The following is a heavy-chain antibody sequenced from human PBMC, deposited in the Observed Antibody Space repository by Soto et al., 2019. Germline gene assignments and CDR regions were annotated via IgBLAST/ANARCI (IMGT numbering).Heavy chain of an antibody. CDR3: ALRSMAVVPEY. CDR2: LYYGRSA. D-gene: IGHD3-22*01. J-gene: IGHJ4*02. Sequence: QVQLQESGPGLVKPSETLSLTCAVSGDSISSYYCMWIRQPPGKGLESIGYLYYGRSANYNPSLRSRVTLSVETSTNQCSLTLSSMTAADTAVYYCALRSMAVVPEYWGQGTLVTVSS. CDR1: GDSISSYY. V-gene: IGHV4-59*01.